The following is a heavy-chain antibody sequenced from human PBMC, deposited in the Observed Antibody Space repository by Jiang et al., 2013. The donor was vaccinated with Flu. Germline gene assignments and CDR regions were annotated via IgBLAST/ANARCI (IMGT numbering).Heavy chain of an antibody. J-gene: IGHJ6*02. CDR2: IYYTGST. V-gene: IGHV4-59*01. CDR3: ARGVSVAGTGKSDTYYHGLDV. D-gene: IGHD6-19*01. CDR1: GGSIGSYY. Sequence: GPGLVKPSETLSLTCTVSGGSIGSYYWSWIRQPPGKGLEWIGLIYYTGSTNYNPSLKSRVTISVDTSKKQFSLDLSSVTAADSAVYYCARGVSVAGTGKSDTYYHGLDVWGQGTTVTVSS.